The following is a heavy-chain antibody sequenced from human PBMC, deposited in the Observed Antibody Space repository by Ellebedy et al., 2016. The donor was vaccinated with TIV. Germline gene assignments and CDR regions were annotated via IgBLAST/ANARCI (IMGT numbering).Heavy chain of an antibody. D-gene: IGHD3-10*01. CDR2: ITGISAGDNR. Sequence: PGGSLRLSCTASGFAFSTFAMSWVRQAPGQGLEWVSAITGISAGDNRFYADSVNGRFTISRDNSKNTLYLQLNSLRAEDTAVYYCAKDPMVRGDSGVWGQGTTVTVSS. V-gene: IGHV3-23*01. CDR3: AKDPMVRGDSGV. CDR1: GFAFSTFA. J-gene: IGHJ6*02.